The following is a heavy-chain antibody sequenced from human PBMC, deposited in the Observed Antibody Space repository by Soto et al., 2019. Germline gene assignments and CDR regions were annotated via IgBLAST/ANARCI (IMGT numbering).Heavy chain of an antibody. V-gene: IGHV3-15*07. J-gene: IGHJ4*02. CDR2: IKRKTEGGTT. CDR3: TATADSSGYIFPDY. CDR1: SFTFSNAW. Sequence: EVQLVESGGGLVKPGGSLRLSCAASSFTFSNAWMNWVRQAPGKGLEWVGRIKRKTEGGTTDYATPVKGRFTISRDDSKNTLYLQMNSLKTEDTAVYYCTATADSSGYIFPDYWGQGTLVTVSS. D-gene: IGHD3-22*01.